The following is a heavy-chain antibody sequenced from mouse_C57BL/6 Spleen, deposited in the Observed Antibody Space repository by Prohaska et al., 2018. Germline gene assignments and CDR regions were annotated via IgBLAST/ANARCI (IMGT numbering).Heavy chain of an antibody. J-gene: IGHJ2*01. CDR2: INPNNGGT. CDR3: AREGEFPFDY. Sequence: HGKSLEWIGYINPNNGGTSYNQKFKGKATLTVNKSSSTAYMELRSLTSEDSAVYYCAREGEFPFDYWGQGTTLTVSS. V-gene: IGHV1-22*01.